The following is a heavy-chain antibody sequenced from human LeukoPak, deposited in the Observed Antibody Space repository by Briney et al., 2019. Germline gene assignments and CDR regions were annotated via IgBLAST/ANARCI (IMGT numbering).Heavy chain of an antibody. Sequence: GXXLVNPTQTLTLTCTFSGFSLTGGGVGVGWIRQPPGKALEWLALIYWNDDKRYSPSLKNRLTITKDTSKNQVVLTMTNVDPVDTATYYCAHKWDYNDYFDIWGQGTLVTVSS. V-gene: IGHV2-5*01. J-gene: IGHJ4*02. D-gene: IGHD1-26*01. CDR1: GFSLTGGGVG. CDR3: AHKWDYNDYFDI. CDR2: IYWNDDK.